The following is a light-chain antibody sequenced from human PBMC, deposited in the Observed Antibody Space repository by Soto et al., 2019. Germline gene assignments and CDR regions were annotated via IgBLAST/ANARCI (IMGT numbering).Light chain of an antibody. Sequence: DIQMTQSPSTLSASVGDTVTITCRASQSISRWLAWYQQKPGKAPKILISDASILENGVPSRFSGTGSGTQFTLTISYLHPADFATYFCQQYNSFSLITFGQGTRLDI. CDR1: QSISRW. J-gene: IGKJ5*01. V-gene: IGKV1-5*01. CDR3: QQYNSFSLIT. CDR2: DAS.